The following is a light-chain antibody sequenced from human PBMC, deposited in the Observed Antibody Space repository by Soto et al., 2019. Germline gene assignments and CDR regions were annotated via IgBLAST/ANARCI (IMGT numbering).Light chain of an antibody. Sequence: EIVLTQSPGTLSLSPGERATHSCRASQSVTSNYIAWYQQKTGQAPRLLIYGASSRATGIPDRFSGSGSGTDFTLTISRLEPEDFAVYYCQQYGSSPQTFGQGTKVDIK. V-gene: IGKV3-20*01. CDR3: QQYGSSPQT. J-gene: IGKJ1*01. CDR1: QSVTSNY. CDR2: GAS.